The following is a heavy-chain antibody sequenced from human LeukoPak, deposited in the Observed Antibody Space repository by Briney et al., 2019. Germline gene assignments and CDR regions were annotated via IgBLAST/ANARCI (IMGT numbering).Heavy chain of an antibody. CDR3: ARITDRTIIGEIMHGFDI. CDR2: IYYSGST. CDR1: GGPITRSVYY. V-gene: IGHV4-39*01. J-gene: IGHJ3*02. D-gene: IGHD3-3*01. Sequence: SETLSLTCTVSGGPITRSVYYWGWVRQPPGRGPEWIGSIYYSGSTYRTLSLKSRVTISVDTSKNQFSLRLSSVTAADTAVYYCARITDRTIIGEIMHGFDIWGQGTPVTVSS.